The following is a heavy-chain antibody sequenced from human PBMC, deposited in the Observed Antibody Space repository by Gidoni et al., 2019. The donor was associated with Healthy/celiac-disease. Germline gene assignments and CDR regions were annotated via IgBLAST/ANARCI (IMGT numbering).Heavy chain of an antibody. J-gene: IGHJ4*02. Sequence: EVQLVESGGGLVKPGGSLRLSCAASGSTFSSYSMNWVRQAPGKGLEWVSSISSSSSYIYYADSVKGRFTISRDNAKNSLYLQMNSLRAEDTAVYYCARAYGDYIGYFDYWGQGTLVTVSS. CDR1: GSTFSSYS. V-gene: IGHV3-21*01. D-gene: IGHD4-17*01. CDR3: ARAYGDYIGYFDY. CDR2: ISSSSSYI.